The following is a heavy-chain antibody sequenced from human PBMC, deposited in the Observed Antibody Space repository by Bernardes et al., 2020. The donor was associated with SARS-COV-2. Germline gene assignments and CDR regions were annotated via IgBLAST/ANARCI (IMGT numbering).Heavy chain of an antibody. J-gene: IGHJ4*02. CDR2: ITSKTDGGTT. CDR1: GFTFSNAW. Sequence: GGSLRLSCAASGFTFSNAWMSWVRQAPGKGLEWVGRITSKTDGGTTDYAAPVKGRFTISSEDSKNTLYLQMNSLKTEDTAVYYCTTDPPDYYDSSGYYYGHWGQGTLVTVSS. V-gene: IGHV3-15*01. D-gene: IGHD3-22*01. CDR3: TTDPPDYYDSSGYYYGH.